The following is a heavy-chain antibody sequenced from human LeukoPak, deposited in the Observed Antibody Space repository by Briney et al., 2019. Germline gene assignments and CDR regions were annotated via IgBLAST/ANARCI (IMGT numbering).Heavy chain of an antibody. CDR2: IIPIFGTA. CDR1: GGTFSSYA. V-gene: IGHV1-69*05. J-gene: IGHJ4*02. D-gene: IGHD6-13*01. CDR3: ARDRIAAAGLFDY. Sequence: GSSVKVSCKASGGTFSSYAISWVRQALGQGLEWMGGIIPIFGTANYAQKFQGRVTITTDESTSTAYMELSSLRSEDTAVYYCARDRIAAAGLFDYWGQGTLVTVSS.